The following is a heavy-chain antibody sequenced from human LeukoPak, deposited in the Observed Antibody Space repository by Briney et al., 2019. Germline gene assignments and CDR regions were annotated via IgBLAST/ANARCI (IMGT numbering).Heavy chain of an antibody. CDR3: AREPYTSRAAGRAFDI. Sequence: PGGSLRLSCAASGFTFDDYGMSWVRQAPGEGLEWVSGINWNGGSTGYADSVKGRFTISRDNAKNSLYLQMNSLRAEDTAVYYCAREPYTSRAAGRAFDIWGQGTMVTVSS. CDR2: INWNGGST. V-gene: IGHV3-20*04. D-gene: IGHD3-16*01. CDR1: GFTFDDYG. J-gene: IGHJ3*02.